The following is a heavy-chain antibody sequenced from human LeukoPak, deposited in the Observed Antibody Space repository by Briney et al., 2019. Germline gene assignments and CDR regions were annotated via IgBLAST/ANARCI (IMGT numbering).Heavy chain of an antibody. CDR2: IYSAGST. V-gene: IGHV3-53*01. CDR1: GFTVSTNY. J-gene: IGHJ2*01. Sequence: GGSLRLSCAASGFTVSTNYMTWVRQAPGKGLEWVSVIYSAGSTYYADSVKGRFTISRDNSKNTLYLQMNSLRAEDTAVYYCARDLKGYGGVEYFDLWGRGTLVTVSS. CDR3: ARDLKGYGGVEYFDL. D-gene: IGHD4-23*01.